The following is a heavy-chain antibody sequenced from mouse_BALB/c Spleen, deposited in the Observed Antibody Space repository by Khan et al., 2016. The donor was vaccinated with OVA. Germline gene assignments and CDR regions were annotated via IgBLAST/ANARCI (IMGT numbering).Heavy chain of an antibody. Sequence: QVQLQQSGAELVKPGASVKLSCKASGYTLTRYYMYWVKQRPGQGLEWIGGINPGNGGTNLNEKFKNKATMTVDKSSNKVYMQLSSLTSEDSAVYDWTRNYGYDYFDYWGQGTTLTVSS. CDR3: TRNYGYDYFDY. D-gene: IGHD1-2*01. CDR2: INPGNGGT. CDR1: GYTLTRYY. V-gene: IGHV1S81*02. J-gene: IGHJ2*01.